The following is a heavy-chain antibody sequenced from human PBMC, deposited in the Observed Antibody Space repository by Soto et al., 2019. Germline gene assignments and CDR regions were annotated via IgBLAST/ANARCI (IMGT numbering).Heavy chain of an antibody. CDR1: GYTFTGYY. J-gene: IGHJ4*02. V-gene: IGHV1-2*02. CDR3: ARGGPRTTDRFDY. Sequence: QVQLVQSGAEVKKPGASVKVSCKASGYTFTGYYIHWVRQAPGQGLEWMGWINPNNGDTNYPQKFQGRVTMTWDTSISTAYMERSSLTSDDTAMYYCARGGPRTTDRFDYWGQGTLVTVSS. CDR2: INPNNGDT. D-gene: IGHD1-7*01.